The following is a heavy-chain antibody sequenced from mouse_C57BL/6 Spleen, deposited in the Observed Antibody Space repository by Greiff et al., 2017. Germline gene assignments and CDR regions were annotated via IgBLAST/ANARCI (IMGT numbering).Heavy chain of an antibody. D-gene: IGHD3-2*02. CDR3: ARWDSSGYSWFAY. Sequence: LQESGPELVKPGASVKISCKASGYAFSSSWMNWVKQRPGKGLEWIGRIYPGDGDTNYNGKFKGKATLTADKSSSTAYMQLSSLTSEDSAVYFCARWDSSGYSWFAYWGQGTLVTVSA. CDR2: IYPGDGDT. V-gene: IGHV1-82*01. CDR1: GYAFSSSW. J-gene: IGHJ3*01.